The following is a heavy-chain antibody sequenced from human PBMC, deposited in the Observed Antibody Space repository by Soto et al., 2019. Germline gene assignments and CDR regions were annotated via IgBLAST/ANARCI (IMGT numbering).Heavy chain of an antibody. D-gene: IGHD6-19*01. CDR2: IDWDDDK. V-gene: IGHV2-70*01. CDR3: ARSYSSGWPVPGFDY. CDR1: GFSLSTSGMC. Sequence: SGPTLVNPTQTLTLTCTFSGFSLSTSGMCVSWIRQPPGKALEWLALIDWDDDKYYSTSLKTRLTISKDTSKNQVVLTMTNMDPVDTATYSCARSYSSGWPVPGFDYWGQGTLVTVS. J-gene: IGHJ4*02.